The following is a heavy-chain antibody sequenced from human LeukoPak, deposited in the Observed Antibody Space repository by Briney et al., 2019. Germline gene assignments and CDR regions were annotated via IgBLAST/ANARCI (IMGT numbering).Heavy chain of an antibody. CDR1: GYTFTGYY. Sequence: ASVKVSCKASGYTFTGYYMHWVRQAPGQGLEWMGWINPNSGGTNYAQKFQGRVTMTRDTSISTAYMELSRLRSDDTAVYSCARDPEPTYYYYYLDVWGKGTTVTVSS. CDR3: ARDPEPTYYYYYLDV. J-gene: IGHJ6*03. CDR2: INPNSGGT. V-gene: IGHV1-2*02.